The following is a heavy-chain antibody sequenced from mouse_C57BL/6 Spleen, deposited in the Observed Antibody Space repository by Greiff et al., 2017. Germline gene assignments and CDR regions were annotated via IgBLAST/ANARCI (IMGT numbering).Heavy chain of an antibody. V-gene: IGHV3-4*01. CDR1: GYSITNGNHW. CDR2: ISSSGST. Sequence: EVKLVESGPALVKPSQTVSLTCTVTGYSITNGNHWWNWIRQVSGSKLEWIGYISSSGSTDSNPSLKSRISVTRDTYKNQLFLQLNSVTTEDIATYYCARGDDYYAMDYWGQGTSVTVSS. J-gene: IGHJ4*01. CDR3: ARGDDYYAMDY.